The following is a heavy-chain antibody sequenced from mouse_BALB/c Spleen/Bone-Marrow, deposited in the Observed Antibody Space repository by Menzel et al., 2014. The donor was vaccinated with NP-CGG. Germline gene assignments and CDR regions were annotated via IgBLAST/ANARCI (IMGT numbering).Heavy chain of an antibody. D-gene: IGHD2-3*01. V-gene: IGHV5-6*02. CDR3: ARRGLYDGSAWFAY. J-gene: IGHJ3*01. CDR1: GFTFSSYG. CDR2: INSGGSYT. Sequence: EVKLMESGGDLVKPGGSLKLSCAASGFTFSSYGMSWVRQTPDKRLEWVATINSGGSYTYYSDSVKGRFTISRDNAKNTLYLQVSSLKSEDTAMYYCARRGLYDGSAWFAYWGQGTLVTVSA.